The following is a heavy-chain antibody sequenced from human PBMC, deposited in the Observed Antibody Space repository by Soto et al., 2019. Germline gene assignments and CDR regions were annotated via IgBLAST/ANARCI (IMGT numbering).Heavy chain of an antibody. J-gene: IGHJ4*02. Sequence: QLQLQESGPGLVKPSETLSLTCTVSGGSISSSSYYWGWIRQPPGKGLEWIGSIYYSGSTYYNPSLKSRVHLSVDTSKNQFSLKMSSVTAADTAVYYCASRWGYSYGYVDYWGQGTLVTVSS. D-gene: IGHD5-18*01. CDR1: GGSISSSSYY. V-gene: IGHV4-39*01. CDR3: ASRWGYSYGYVDY. CDR2: IYYSGST.